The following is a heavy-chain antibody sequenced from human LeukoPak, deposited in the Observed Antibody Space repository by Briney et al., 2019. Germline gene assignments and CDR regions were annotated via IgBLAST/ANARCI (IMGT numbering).Heavy chain of an antibody. CDR3: ASFEVAAAGTSSY. CDR2: IYYSGST. D-gene: IGHD6-13*01. Sequence: SETLSLTCTVSGGSISSYYWSWIRQPPGKGLEWIGYIYYSGSTNYNPSLKSRVTISVDTSKNQFSLKLSSVTAADTAVYYCASFEVAAAGTSSYWGQGTLVTVSS. J-gene: IGHJ4*02. V-gene: IGHV4-59*01. CDR1: GGSISSYY.